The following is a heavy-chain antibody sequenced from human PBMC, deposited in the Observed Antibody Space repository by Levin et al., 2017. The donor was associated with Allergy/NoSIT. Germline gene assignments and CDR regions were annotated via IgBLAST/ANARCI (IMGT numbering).Heavy chain of an antibody. CDR1: GFTFSSYS. D-gene: IGHD2-2*01. J-gene: IGHJ6*02. CDR3: ARDRTEPKDIVVVPAAIRAHYYYYGMDV. Sequence: GESLKISCAASGFTFSSYSMNWVRQAPGKGLEWVSSISSSSSYIYYADSVKGRFTISRDNAKNSLYLQMNSLRAEDTAVYYCARDRTEPKDIVVVPAAIRAHYYYYGMDVWGQGTTVTVSS. CDR2: ISSSSSYI. V-gene: IGHV3-21*01.